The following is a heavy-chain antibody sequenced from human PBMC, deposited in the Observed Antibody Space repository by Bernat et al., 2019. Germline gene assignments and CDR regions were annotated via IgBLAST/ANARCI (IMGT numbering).Heavy chain of an antibody. V-gene: IGHV3-7*04. CDR2: IKDDGSDR. D-gene: IGHD1-1*01. J-gene: IGHJ3*01. CDR3: ARDLVERGTRAGSFHL. Sequence: VQLVESGGDLVQPGGSLRLSCAASGFTFNNHWMTWLRQAPGKGLEWVANIKDDGSDRYYMDSVKGRFTISRDNARNSLFLQMNSLRAEDTAVYYCARDLVERGTRAGSFHLWGQGTMVTVSS. CDR1: GFTFNNHW.